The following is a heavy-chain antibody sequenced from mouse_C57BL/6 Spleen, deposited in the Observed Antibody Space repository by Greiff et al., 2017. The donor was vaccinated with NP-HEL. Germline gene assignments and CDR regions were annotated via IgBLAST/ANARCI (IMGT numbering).Heavy chain of an antibody. V-gene: IGHV1-63*01. CDR3: ARLRYPYWYFDV. Sequence: VKLMESGAELVRPGTSVKMSCKASGYTFTNYWIGWAKQRPGHGLEWIGDIYPGGGYTNYNEKFKGKATLTADKSSSTAYMQFSSLTSEDSAIYYCARLRYPYWYFDVWGTGTTVTVSS. CDR1: GYTFTNYW. J-gene: IGHJ1*03. CDR2: IYPGGGYT. D-gene: IGHD1-1*01.